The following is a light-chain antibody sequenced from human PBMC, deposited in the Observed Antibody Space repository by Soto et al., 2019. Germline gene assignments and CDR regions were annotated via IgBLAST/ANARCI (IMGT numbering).Light chain of an antibody. CDR1: QSVSTN. V-gene: IGKV3-15*01. J-gene: IGKJ1*01. CDR2: GAS. Sequence: EVVMTQTPATLYVSPGERANLSCRASQSVSTNLAWYQQKPGQAPRLLIYGASTRATGIPARFSGSGSGTDFTLTISSLQSEDFAVYYCQHYTNCPPWTFGQGTKVEIK. CDR3: QHYTNCPPWT.